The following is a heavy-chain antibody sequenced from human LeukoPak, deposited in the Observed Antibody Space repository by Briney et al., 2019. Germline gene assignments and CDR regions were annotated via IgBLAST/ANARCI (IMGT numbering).Heavy chain of an antibody. V-gene: IGHV3-21*01. Sequence: PGGSLRLSCAASGFTFSSYSMNWVCQAPGKGLEWVSPISSSSSYIYYADSVKGRFTISRDNAKNSLYLQLNSLRAEDTAVYYCARDYGDYGGLGYWGQGTLVTVSS. CDR3: ARDYGDYGGLGY. CDR2: ISSSSSYI. J-gene: IGHJ4*02. D-gene: IGHD4-17*01. CDR1: GFTFSSYS.